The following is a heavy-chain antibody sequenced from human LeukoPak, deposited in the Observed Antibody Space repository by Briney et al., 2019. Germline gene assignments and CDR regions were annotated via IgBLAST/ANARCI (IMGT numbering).Heavy chain of an antibody. Sequence: PGGSLRLSCAASGFTFSSYWMHWVRQAPGKGLVWVSRINSDGSSTSYADSVKGRFTISRDNAKNTLYLQMNSLRAEDTAVYYCAKDQGSGAFDYWGQGTLVTVSS. D-gene: IGHD6-19*01. CDR3: AKDQGSGAFDY. CDR1: GFTFSSYW. J-gene: IGHJ4*02. CDR2: INSDGSST. V-gene: IGHV3-74*01.